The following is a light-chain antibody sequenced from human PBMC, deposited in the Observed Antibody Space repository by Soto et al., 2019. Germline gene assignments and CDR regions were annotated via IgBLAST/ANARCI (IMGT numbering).Light chain of an antibody. Sequence: QSALAQPASVSGSPGQSITISCTGTSSDVGSYTLVSWYQQYPGKAPKLMIYEISKRPSGVSDRFSGSRSGNTASLTVSGLQAEDEADYYCCSYSRSTTFVFGTGTKVTVL. V-gene: IGLV2-23*02. CDR2: EIS. CDR1: SSDVGSYTL. CDR3: CSYSRSTTFV. J-gene: IGLJ1*01.